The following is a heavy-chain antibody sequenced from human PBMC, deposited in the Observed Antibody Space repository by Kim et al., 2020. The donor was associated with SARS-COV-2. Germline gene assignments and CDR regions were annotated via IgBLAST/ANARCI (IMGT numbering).Heavy chain of an antibody. CDR1: GFTFSSYW. Sequence: GGSLRLSCAASGFTFSSYWMSWVRQPPWKGLEWVANIKPDGSADYYVDSVKGRFTISRDNAKNSLYLQMNNLRAEDTAVYYCTTGGAYWGQGTLVTVSS. J-gene: IGHJ4*02. D-gene: IGHD3-10*01. V-gene: IGHV3-7*01. CDR2: IKPDGSAD. CDR3: TTGGAY.